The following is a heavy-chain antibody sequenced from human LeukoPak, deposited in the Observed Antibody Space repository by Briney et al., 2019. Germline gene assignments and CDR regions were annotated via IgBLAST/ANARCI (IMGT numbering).Heavy chain of an antibody. D-gene: IGHD1-1*01. Sequence: GGSLRLSCTASGFPFIEYSMNWVRQVPGKGLERISYIGIDSGNTKYADSVRGRFTISADKAKNSLYLQMNSLRVEDTAVYYCARDHNYAFDNWAREPWSPSPQ. CDR1: GFPFIEYS. J-gene: IGHJ4*02. CDR3: ARDHNYAFDN. V-gene: IGHV3-48*01. CDR2: IGIDSGNT.